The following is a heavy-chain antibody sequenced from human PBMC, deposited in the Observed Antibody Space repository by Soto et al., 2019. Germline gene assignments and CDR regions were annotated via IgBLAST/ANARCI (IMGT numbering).Heavy chain of an antibody. CDR3: ARDDGDGYNYDAFDI. CDR2: ISSSSSYI. CDR1: GFTFSSYA. Sequence: GGSLRLSCAASGFTFSSYAMIWFRQAPGKGLEWVSSISSSSSYIYYADSVKGRFTISRDNAKNSLYLQMNSLRAEDTAVYYCARDDGDGYNYDAFDIWGQGTMVTVSS. V-gene: IGHV3-21*01. D-gene: IGHD5-12*01. J-gene: IGHJ3*02.